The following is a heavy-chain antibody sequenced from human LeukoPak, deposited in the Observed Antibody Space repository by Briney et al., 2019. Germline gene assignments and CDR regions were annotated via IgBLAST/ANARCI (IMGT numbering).Heavy chain of an antibody. V-gene: IGHV1-69*05. CDR3: ARAVHDYGDYVEGFDY. CDR1: GGTFSSYA. CDR2: IIPIFGTA. D-gene: IGHD4-17*01. Sequence: TVKVSCKASGGTFSSYAISWVRQAPGQGLEWMGGIIPIFGTANYAQKFQGRVTITTDESTSTAYMELSSLRSEDTAVYYCARAVHDYGDYVEGFDYWGQGTLVTVSS. J-gene: IGHJ4*02.